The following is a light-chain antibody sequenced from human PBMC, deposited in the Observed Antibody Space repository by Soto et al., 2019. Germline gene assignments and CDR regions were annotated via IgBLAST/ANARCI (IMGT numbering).Light chain of an antibody. V-gene: IGLV2-8*01. CDR3: SSFAGNKNVV. J-gene: IGLJ2*01. CDR1: SSDVGGYNY. CDR2: EVS. Sequence: QSALTQPPSASGSPGQSVTISCTGTSSDVGGYNYVSWYQQHPGKAPKLMISEVSKRPSGVPDRFSGSKSGNTASLTVSGLQAEDEADYYCSSFAGNKNVVFGGGTKLTVL.